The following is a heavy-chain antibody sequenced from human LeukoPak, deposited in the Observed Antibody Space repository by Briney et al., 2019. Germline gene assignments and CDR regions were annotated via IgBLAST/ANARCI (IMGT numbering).Heavy chain of an antibody. D-gene: IGHD2-15*01. Sequence: ASVKVSCKASGYTFTGYYMHWVRQAPGQGLEWMGWINPNSGGTNYAQKFQGRVTMTRDTSISTAYMELSRLRSDDTAVYYCARGYCSGGSCENLNYYYYMDVWGKGTTVTISS. CDR2: INPNSGGT. J-gene: IGHJ6*03. CDR1: GYTFTGYY. V-gene: IGHV1-2*02. CDR3: ARGYCSGGSCENLNYYYYMDV.